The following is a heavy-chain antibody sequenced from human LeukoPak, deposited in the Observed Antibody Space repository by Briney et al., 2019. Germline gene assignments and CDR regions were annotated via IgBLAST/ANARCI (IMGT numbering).Heavy chain of an antibody. V-gene: IGHV1-69*13. Sequence: SVKVSCKASGGTFSSYAISWVRQARGQGLEWMGGIIPIFGTANYAQKFQGRVTITADESTSTAYMELSSLRSEDTAVYYCARPRHYDILTCYYNEGLDYWGQGTLVTVSS. CDR1: GGTFSSYA. CDR2: IIPIFGTA. CDR3: ARPRHYDILTCYYNEGLDY. J-gene: IGHJ4*02. D-gene: IGHD3-9*01.